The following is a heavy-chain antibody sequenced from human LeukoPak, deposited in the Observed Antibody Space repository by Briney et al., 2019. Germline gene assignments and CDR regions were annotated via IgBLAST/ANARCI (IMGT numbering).Heavy chain of an antibody. CDR3: ARRYYGSGSYYNEGEDYFDY. CDR2: INPNSGGT. J-gene: IGHJ4*02. Sequence: ASVKVSCKASGYTFTGYYMHWVRQAPGQGLEWMGWINPNSGGTHYAQKIQGRDTMTRDTSISTAYMELSRLRSDDTAVYYCARRYYGSGSYYNEGEDYFDYWGQGTLVTVSS. V-gene: IGHV1-2*02. D-gene: IGHD3-10*01. CDR1: GYTFTGYY.